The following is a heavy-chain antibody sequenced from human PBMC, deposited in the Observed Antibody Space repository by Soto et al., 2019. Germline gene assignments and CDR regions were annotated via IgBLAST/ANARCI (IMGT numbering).Heavy chain of an antibody. D-gene: IGHD4-17*01. J-gene: IGHJ4*02. CDR2: IYDSGST. V-gene: IGHV4-30-4*01. Sequence: SETLSLTSTVSGYNISSDDYYWSWIRQPPGKGLEWIGYIYDSGSTHFNPSLKSRVTISEDTSKNQFSLKLTSVTAADTAVYYCARNGATATYFDYWGQGILVTVSS. CDR1: GYNISSDDYY. CDR3: ARNGATATYFDY.